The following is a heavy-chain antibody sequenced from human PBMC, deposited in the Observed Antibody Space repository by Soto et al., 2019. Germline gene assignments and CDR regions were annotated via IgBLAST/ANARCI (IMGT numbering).Heavy chain of an antibody. J-gene: IGHJ4*02. V-gene: IGHV3-7*03. D-gene: IGHD3-3*01. CDR3: ARDQDDFWSGEGDFDY. CDR2: IKQDGSEK. Sequence: LRLSCAASGFTFSSYWMSWVRQAPGKGLEWVANIKQDGSEKYYVDSVKGRFTISRDNAKNSLYLQMNSLRAEDTAVYYCARDQDDFWSGEGDFDYWGQGTLVTVSS. CDR1: GFTFSSYW.